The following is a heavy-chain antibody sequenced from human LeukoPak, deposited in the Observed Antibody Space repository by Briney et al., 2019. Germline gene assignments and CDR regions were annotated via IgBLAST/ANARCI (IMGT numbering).Heavy chain of an antibody. V-gene: IGHV1-69*04. CDR3: ARDPPASILTGYPGDY. CDR1: VGTFSSYA. J-gene: IGHJ4*02. D-gene: IGHD3-9*01. Sequence: ASVKVSCKVSVGTFSSYAISWVRQAPGQGLEWMGRIIPILGIANYAQKFQGRVTITADKSTTTAYMELSSLRSEDTAVYYCARDPPASILTGYPGDYWGQGTLVTVSS. CDR2: IIPILGIA.